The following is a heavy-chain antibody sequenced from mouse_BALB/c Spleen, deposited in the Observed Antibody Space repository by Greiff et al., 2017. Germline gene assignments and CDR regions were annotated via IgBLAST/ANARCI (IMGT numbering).Heavy chain of an antibody. CDR1: GFSLTSYG. V-gene: IGHV2-2*02. J-gene: IGHJ4*01. CDR3: ARNSYDYDEVDYAMDY. CDR2: IWSGGST. Sequence: VQLQQSGPGLVQPSQSLSITCTVSGFSLTSYGVHWVRQSPGKGLEWLGVIWSGGSTDYNAAFISRLSISKDNSKSQVFFKMNSLQANDTAIYYCARNSYDYDEVDYAMDYWGQGTSVTVSS. D-gene: IGHD2-4*01.